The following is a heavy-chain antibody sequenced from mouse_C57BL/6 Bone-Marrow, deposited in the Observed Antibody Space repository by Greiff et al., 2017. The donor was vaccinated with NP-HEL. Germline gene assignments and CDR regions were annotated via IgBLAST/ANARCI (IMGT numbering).Heavy chain of an antibody. D-gene: IGHD2-3*01. CDR1: GYSFTSYY. CDR3: AREGFYDGYYAFAY. CDR2: IYPGSGNT. Sequence: VQGVESGPELVKPGASVKISCKASGYSFTSYYIHWVKQRPGQGLEWIGWIYPGSGNTKYNEKFKGKATLTADTSSSTAYMQLSSLTSEDSAVYYCAREGFYDGYYAFAYWGQGTLVTVSA. V-gene: IGHV1-66*01. J-gene: IGHJ3*01.